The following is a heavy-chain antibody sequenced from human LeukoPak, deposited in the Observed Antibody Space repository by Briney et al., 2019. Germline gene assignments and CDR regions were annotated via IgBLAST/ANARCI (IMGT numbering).Heavy chain of an antibody. J-gene: IGHJ4*02. CDR3: ARERDSSGYRLNDY. D-gene: IGHD3-22*01. V-gene: IGHV3-33*01. CDR1: GFTFSSYG. CDR2: IWYDGSNK. Sequence: GGSLRLSCAASGFTFSSYGMHWVRQAPGKGLEWVAVIWYDGSNKYYADSVKGRFTISRDNSKNTLYLQMNSLRAEDTAVYYCARERDSSGYRLNDYWGQGTLVAVSS.